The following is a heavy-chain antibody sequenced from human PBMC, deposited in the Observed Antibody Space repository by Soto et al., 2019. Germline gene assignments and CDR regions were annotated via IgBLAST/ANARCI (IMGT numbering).Heavy chain of an antibody. Sequence: VGSLRLSCAASGFPFSTCAMHWVHQAPGKGLEWVAVISYDGANKFYTDSVKGRFTISRDNSKNTLYVQMNSLRPEDTAVYYCASTPKATTGPSGYWGQGTLVTVS. CDR3: ASTPKATTGPSGY. CDR2: ISYDGANK. V-gene: IGHV3-30-3*01. J-gene: IGHJ4*02. D-gene: IGHD1-1*01. CDR1: GFPFSTCA.